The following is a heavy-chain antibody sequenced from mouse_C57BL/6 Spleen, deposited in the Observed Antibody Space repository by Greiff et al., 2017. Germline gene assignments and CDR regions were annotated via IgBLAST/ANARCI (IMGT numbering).Heavy chain of an antibody. Sequence: EVQLVESGGDLVKPGGSLKLSCAASGFTFSSYGMSWVRRTPDKRLEWVATISSGGSYTYYPDSVKGRFTISRDNAKNTLYLQMISLTSEDTAMYYCARQGTTVVAPYAMDYWGQGTSVTVSS. CDR3: ARQGTTVVAPYAMDY. J-gene: IGHJ4*01. CDR2: ISSGGSYT. V-gene: IGHV5-6*01. CDR1: GFTFSSYG. D-gene: IGHD1-1*01.